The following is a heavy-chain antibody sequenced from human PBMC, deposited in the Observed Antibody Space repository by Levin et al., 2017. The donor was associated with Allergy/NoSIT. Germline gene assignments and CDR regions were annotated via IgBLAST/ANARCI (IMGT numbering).Heavy chain of an antibody. CDR2: INHSGST. J-gene: IGHJ4*02. D-gene: IGHD6-19*01. V-gene: IGHV4-34*01. CDR1: GGSFSGYY. CDR3: ARRLQQWLVHIDY. Sequence: SQTLSLTCAVYGGSFSGYYWSWIRQPPGKGLEWIGEINHSGSTNYNPSLKSRVTISVDTSKNQFSLKLSSVTAADTAVYYCARRLQQWLVHIDYWGQGTLVTVSS.